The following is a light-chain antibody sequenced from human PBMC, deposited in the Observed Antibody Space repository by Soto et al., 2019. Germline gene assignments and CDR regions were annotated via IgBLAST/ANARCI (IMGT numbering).Light chain of an antibody. CDR3: AAWDDSRGV. V-gene: IGLV1-40*01. CDR1: SSTIGAGYD. J-gene: IGLJ2*01. CDR2: GNN. Sequence: QSVLTQPPSVSGAPGQRVTISCTGSSSTIGAGYDVHWYQQLPGTAPKLLIFGNNNRPSGVPDRFSGSKSATSASLAITGLQAEDEADYYCAAWDDSRGVFGGGTKLTVL.